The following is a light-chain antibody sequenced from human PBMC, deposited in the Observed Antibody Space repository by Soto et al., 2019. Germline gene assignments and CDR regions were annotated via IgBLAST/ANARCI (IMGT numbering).Light chain of an antibody. CDR1: QSINSNY. J-gene: IGKJ3*01. Sequence: EIVLTQSPGTLSLSPGERATLSCRASQSINSNYLAWYQQKPRRAPRLLIYRASSRATGIPDRFSGSASGTDFSLTISRLEPEDFAVYYCQQYGSSFTFVPGTTVDIK. V-gene: IGKV3-20*01. CDR2: RAS. CDR3: QQYGSSFT.